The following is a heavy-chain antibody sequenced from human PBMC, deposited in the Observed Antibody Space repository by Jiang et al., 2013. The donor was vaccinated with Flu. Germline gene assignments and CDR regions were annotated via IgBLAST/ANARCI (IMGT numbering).Heavy chain of an antibody. V-gene: IGHV3-23*01. CDR1: GFTFSSYA. Sequence: VQLLESGGGLVQPGGSMRLSCAASGFTFSSYAMSWVRQAPGKGLEWVSGISGSGGSTNYADSVKGRFTISRDNSKNTLYVQMDSLRAEDTAVYYCAKARGSGSYSVSHYFDYWGQGTLVTVSS. J-gene: IGHJ4*02. CDR3: AKARGSGSYSVSHYFDY. CDR2: ISGSGGST. D-gene: IGHD1-26*01.